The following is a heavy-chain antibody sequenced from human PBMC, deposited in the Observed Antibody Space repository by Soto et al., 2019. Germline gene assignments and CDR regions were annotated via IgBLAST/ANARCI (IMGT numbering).Heavy chain of an antibody. Sequence: QVQLQQWGAGLLKPSETLSLTCAVYGGSFSGYYWSWIRQPPGKGLEWIGEINHSGSTNYNPSLKTRVPISVDTSKNQFSLKLSSVTAADTAVYYCARGLRYFDWPRRFDPWGQGTLVTVSS. J-gene: IGHJ5*02. V-gene: IGHV4-34*01. D-gene: IGHD3-9*01. CDR1: GGSFSGYY. CDR2: INHSGST. CDR3: ARGLRYFDWPRRFDP.